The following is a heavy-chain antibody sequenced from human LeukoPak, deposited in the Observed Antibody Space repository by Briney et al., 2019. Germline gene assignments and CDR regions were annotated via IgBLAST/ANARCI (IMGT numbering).Heavy chain of an antibody. Sequence: GGSLRLSCAASGFTFSSYSMNWVRQAPGKGLEWVSSISSSSSYIYYADSVKGRFTISRDNAKNSLYLQMNSLRAEDTAVYYCARQWFPTIFGVVTTYDAFDIWGQGTMVTVSS. V-gene: IGHV3-21*01. CDR2: ISSSSSYI. CDR1: GFTFSSYS. D-gene: IGHD3-3*01. CDR3: ARQWFPTIFGVVTTYDAFDI. J-gene: IGHJ3*02.